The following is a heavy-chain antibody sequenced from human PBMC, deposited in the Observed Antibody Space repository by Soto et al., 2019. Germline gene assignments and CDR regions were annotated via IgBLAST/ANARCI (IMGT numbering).Heavy chain of an antibody. CDR1: TGYISNNYW. CDR2: SHHSGTT. V-gene: IGHV4-4*02. J-gene: IGHJ4*02. Sequence: QVQLPESGPGLVKPSGTLSLTCTVSTGYISNNYWWTWVPQTPGKGLEWIGESHHSGTTNYNPARRRRIPISADESRIQFFRLLTSVTAADTAVYYGPITRAISVRPFDYWGPGILITVS. CDR3: PITRAISVRPFDY. D-gene: IGHD2-2*02.